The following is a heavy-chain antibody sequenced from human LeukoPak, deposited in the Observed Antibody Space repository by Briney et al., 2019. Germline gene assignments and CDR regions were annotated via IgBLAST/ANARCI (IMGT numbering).Heavy chain of an antibody. D-gene: IGHD2-15*01. CDR3: ARGRSGYCSGGSCFGEFDY. CDR1: GGTFSSYA. Sequence: GASVKVSCKASGGTFSSYAISWVRQAPGQGLEWMGGIFPIFGTANYAQKFQGRVTITADESTSTAYMELSSLRSEDTAVYYCARGRSGYCSGGSCFGEFDYWGQGTLVTVSS. CDR2: IFPIFGTA. V-gene: IGHV1-69*13. J-gene: IGHJ4*02.